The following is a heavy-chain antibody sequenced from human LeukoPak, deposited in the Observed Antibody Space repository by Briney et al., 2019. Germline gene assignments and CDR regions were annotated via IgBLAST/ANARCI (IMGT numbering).Heavy chain of an antibody. D-gene: IGHD4-17*01. V-gene: IGHV3-33*08. CDR2: VWYDGSNK. J-gene: IGHJ6*02. CDR3: AGHYGDSPFYYYGMDV. Sequence: GGSLRLSCAASGFTFSSYGMHWVRQAPGKGLEWVAVVWYDGSNKYYADSVKGRFTISRDNSKNTLYLQMNSLRAEDTAVYYCAGHYGDSPFYYYGMDVWGQGTTVTVSS. CDR1: GFTFSSYG.